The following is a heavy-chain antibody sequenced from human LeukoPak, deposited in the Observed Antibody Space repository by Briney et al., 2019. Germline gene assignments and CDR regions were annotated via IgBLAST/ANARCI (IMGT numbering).Heavy chain of an antibody. J-gene: IGHJ4*02. CDR3: ARNGMAGPYDY. D-gene: IGHD5-24*01. CDR2: ISSSSSTI. Sequence: PGGSLRLSCAASGFTFSSYSMNWVRQAPGKGLEWVSYISSSSSTIYYADSVKGRFTISRDNAKNSLYLQMNSLRAEDTAVYYCARNGMAGPYDYWGQGTLVTVSS. V-gene: IGHV3-48*04. CDR1: GFTFSSYS.